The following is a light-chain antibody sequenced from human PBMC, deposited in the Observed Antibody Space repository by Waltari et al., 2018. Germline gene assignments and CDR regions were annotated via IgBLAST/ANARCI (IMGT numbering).Light chain of an antibody. J-gene: IGKJ4*01. V-gene: IGKV1-39*01. CDR2: AAS. CDR1: QSIRSY. CDR3: QQSYSTPLT. Sequence: DIQMTQSPSSLSASVGDRVTITCRASQSIRSYLNCYQQKPGKAPKLLIYAASNLESGVPSRFSGSGSGTDFTLSISSLQPEDFATYYCQQSYSTPLTFGGGTNVEI.